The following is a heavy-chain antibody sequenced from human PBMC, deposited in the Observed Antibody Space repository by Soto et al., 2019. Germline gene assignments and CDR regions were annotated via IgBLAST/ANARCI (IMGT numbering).Heavy chain of an antibody. CDR3: ASPRGTFGGVIDTNY. V-gene: IGHV3-23*01. D-gene: IGHD3-16*02. Sequence: GGSLRLSCAASGFTFSSYAMSWVRQAPGKGLEWVSAISGSGGSTYYADSVKGRFTISRDNSKNTLYLQMNSLRAEDTAVYYCASPRGTFGGVIDTNYWGQGTLVTVSS. J-gene: IGHJ4*02. CDR2: ISGSGGST. CDR1: GFTFSSYA.